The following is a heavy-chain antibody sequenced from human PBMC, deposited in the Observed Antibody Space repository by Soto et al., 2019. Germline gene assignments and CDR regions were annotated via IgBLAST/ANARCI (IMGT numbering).Heavy chain of an antibody. CDR2: INPSGGST. V-gene: IGHV1-46*01. J-gene: IGHJ4*02. D-gene: IGHD3-22*01. CDR3: ARDLIRSYYYDSSGYPFDY. Sequence: GASVKVSCKASGYTFTSYYMHWVRQAPGQGLEWMGIINPSGGSTSYAQKFQGRVTMTRDTSTSTVYMELSSLRSEDTAVYYCARDLIRSYYYDSSGYPFDYWGQGTLVTVSS. CDR1: GYTFTSYY.